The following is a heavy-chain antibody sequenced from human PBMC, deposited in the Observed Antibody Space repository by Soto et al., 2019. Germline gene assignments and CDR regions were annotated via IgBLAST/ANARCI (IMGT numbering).Heavy chain of an antibody. V-gene: IGHV4-39*01. D-gene: IGHD6-19*01. Sequence: SETLSLTCTVSGGSISSSSYYWGWIRQPPGKGLEWIGSIYYSGSTYYNPPLKSRVTISVDTSKNQFSLKLSSVTAADTAVYYWARSPAHSSGWYFDYWGQGTLVTVSS. J-gene: IGHJ4*02. CDR1: GGSISSSSYY. CDR2: IYYSGST. CDR3: ARSPAHSSGWYFDY.